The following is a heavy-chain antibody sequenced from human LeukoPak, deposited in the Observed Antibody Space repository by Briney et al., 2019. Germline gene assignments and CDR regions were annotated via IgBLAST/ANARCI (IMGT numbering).Heavy chain of an antibody. Sequence: SETLSLTCAVYGGSSSGYYWSWIRQPPGKGLEWIGEINHSGSTNYNPSLKSRVTISVDTSKNQFSLKLSSVTAADTAVYYCARERRAWGEDFWGQGTLVTVSS. V-gene: IGHV4-34*01. CDR3: ARERRAWGEDF. CDR1: GGSSSGYY. CDR2: INHSGST. D-gene: IGHD3-16*01. J-gene: IGHJ4*02.